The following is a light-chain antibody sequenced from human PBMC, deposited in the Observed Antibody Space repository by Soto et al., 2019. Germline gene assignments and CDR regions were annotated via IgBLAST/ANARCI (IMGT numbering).Light chain of an antibody. V-gene: IGKV1-39*01. CDR1: QSISTY. J-gene: IGKJ1*01. CDR2: AAS. CDR3: QQYNSYPWT. Sequence: DIQMTQSPASLAASLGDRVTITCRACQSISTYLNWYQQKSGKAPKLLISAASSLQSGVPSRFSGSGSGTEFTLAISSLQPDDFATYYCQQYNSYPWTFGQGTKVDIK.